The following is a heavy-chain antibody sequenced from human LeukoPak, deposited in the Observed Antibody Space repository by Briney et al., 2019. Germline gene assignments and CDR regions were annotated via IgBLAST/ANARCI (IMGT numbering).Heavy chain of an antibody. D-gene: IGHD3-10*01. CDR1: XXTFSSYW. J-gene: IGHJ4*02. V-gene: IGHV3-74*01. CDR2: INEDGRSA. CDR3: TRDTFGARDS. Sequence: GGSLRISCXAXXXTFSSYWMHWVRQGTEEGLVWVSRINEDGRSASYAESVRGRFTISRDNAKNTLYLQMNSLRAEDTAVYYCTRDTFGARDSWGQGTLVTVSS.